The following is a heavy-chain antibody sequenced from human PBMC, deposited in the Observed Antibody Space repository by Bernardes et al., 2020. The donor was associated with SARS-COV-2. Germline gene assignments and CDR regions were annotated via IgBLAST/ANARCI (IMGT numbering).Heavy chain of an antibody. CDR3: ARGEVVAGIIPFDP. V-gene: IGHV4-59*01. CDR2: IYYSGST. J-gene: IGHJ5*02. CDR1: GVSISSYY. Sequence: ETLSLTCTVSGVSISSYYWSWIRQPPGKGLEWIGYIYYSGSTNYNPSLKSRLTISIDTPKKQFSLKLSSVTAADTAVYYCARGEVVAGIIPFDPWGQGTLVTVSS. D-gene: IGHD6-19*01.